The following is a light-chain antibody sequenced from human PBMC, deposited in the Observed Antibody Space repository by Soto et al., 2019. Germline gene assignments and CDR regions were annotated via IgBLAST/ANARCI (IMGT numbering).Light chain of an antibody. CDR2: EVS. CDR1: SSDVGGYNY. V-gene: IGLV2-14*01. Sequence: QSVLTQPASVSGSPGQSITISCTGTSSDVGGYNYVSWYQQQSGKAPKLMIHEVSNRPSGVSNRFSGSKSGNTASLTISGLQAEDEADYYCQSYDNSLTGFYIFGTGTKVTVL. CDR3: QSYDNSLTGFYI. J-gene: IGLJ1*01.